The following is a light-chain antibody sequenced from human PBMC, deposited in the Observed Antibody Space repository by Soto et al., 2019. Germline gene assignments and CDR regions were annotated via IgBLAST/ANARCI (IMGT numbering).Light chain of an antibody. Sequence: EMVLSQSPATLSLSTGERATLSCRASQSVSSYLAWYQQKPGQAPRLLIYDASNRATGIPDRFSGSGSGTDFTLTISSQEDEGSAVYCWQPPYLRLSFGGGTRLDIK. CDR2: DAS. V-gene: IGKV3-11*01. J-gene: IGKJ4*01. CDR1: QSVSSY. CDR3: QPPYLRLS.